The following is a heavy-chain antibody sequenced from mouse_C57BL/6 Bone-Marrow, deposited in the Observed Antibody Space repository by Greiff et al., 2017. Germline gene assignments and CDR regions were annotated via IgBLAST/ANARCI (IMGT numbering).Heavy chain of an antibody. CDR1: GFTFSSYA. D-gene: IGHD3-1*01. V-gene: IGHV5-4*01. J-gene: IGHJ3*01. CDR3: AGDRDASLRGAY. Sequence: EVQLVESGGGLVKPGGSLKLSCAASGFTFSSYAMSWVRQTPEKRLEWVATISDGGSYTYYPDNVKGRFTISRDNAKNNLYLQMSHLKSEDTAMYYCAGDRDASLRGAYWGQATLVTVSA. CDR2: ISDGGSYT.